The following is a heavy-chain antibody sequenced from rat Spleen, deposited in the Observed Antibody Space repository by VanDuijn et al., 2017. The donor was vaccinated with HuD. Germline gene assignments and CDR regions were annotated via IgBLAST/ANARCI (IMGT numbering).Heavy chain of an antibody. J-gene: IGHJ2*01. CDR1: GLSFSNYD. Sequence: EVQLVESGGGLVQPGRSMKLSCAASGLSFSNYDMAWVRQAPTKGLEWVASISTGGDDTYYRDSVKGRFTISRDDEESTLYLQMDSLRSEDTATYYCTRGEQLGGDYWGQGVMVTVSS. V-gene: IGHV5-25*01. CDR2: ISTGGDDT. D-gene: IGHD1-10*01. CDR3: TRGEQLGGDY.